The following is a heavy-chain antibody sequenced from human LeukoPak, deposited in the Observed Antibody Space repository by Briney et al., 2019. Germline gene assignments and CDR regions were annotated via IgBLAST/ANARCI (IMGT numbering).Heavy chain of an antibody. J-gene: IGHJ5*02. Sequence: GGSLRLSCAASGFTFSSYSMNWVRQAPGKGLEWVSSISSSSSYIYYADSVKGRFTISRDNAKNSLYLQMNSLRAEDAAVYYCARDNIGDYTHGWFDPWGQGTLVTVPS. V-gene: IGHV3-21*01. CDR2: ISSSSSYI. CDR3: ARDNIGDYTHGWFDP. CDR1: GFTFSSYS. D-gene: IGHD4-17*01.